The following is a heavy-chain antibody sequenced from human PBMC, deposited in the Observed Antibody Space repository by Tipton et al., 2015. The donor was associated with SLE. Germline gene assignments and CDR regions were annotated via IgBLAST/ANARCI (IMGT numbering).Heavy chain of an antibody. CDR2: ISWNSGSI. CDR3: AKDSSGYYRVFDY. J-gene: IGHJ4*02. V-gene: IGHV3-9*01. Sequence: SLRLSCAASGFTFDDYAMHWVRQAPGKGLEWVSGISWNSGSIGYADSVKGRFTISRDNAKNSLYLQMNSLRAEDTALYYCAKDSSGYYRVFDYWGQGTLVTVSS. D-gene: IGHD3-22*01. CDR1: GFTFDDYA.